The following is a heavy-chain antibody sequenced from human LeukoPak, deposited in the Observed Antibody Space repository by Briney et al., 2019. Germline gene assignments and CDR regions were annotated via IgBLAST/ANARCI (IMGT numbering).Heavy chain of an antibody. CDR2: IASDGINK. Sequence: PGGSLRLSCAASGFTFSNYVMNWVRQAPGKGLELVALIASDGINKSYIHSVKGRFTLSRDNSKNTLYLQMDSLRAEDTAVYYCAKDVAANSHYYYYMDVWGKGTTVIVSS. CDR3: AKDVAANSHYYYYMDV. CDR1: GFTFSNYV. V-gene: IGHV3-30*02. J-gene: IGHJ6*03. D-gene: IGHD5-12*01.